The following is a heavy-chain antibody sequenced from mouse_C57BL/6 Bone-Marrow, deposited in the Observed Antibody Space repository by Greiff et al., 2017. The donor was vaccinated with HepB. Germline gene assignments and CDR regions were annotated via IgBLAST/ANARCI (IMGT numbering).Heavy chain of an antibody. D-gene: IGHD1-1*01. J-gene: IGHJ1*03. Sequence: VQLVESGPGLVQPSQSLSITCTVSGFSLTSYGVHWVRQSPGKGLEWLGVIWSGGSTDYNAAFISRVSISKDNSNSQVFFKMNSLQADDTAIYYCASYYYGSSYVYFDVWGTGTTVTVSS. CDR3: ASYYYGSSYVYFDV. CDR1: GFSLTSYG. V-gene: IGHV2-2*01. CDR2: IWSGGST.